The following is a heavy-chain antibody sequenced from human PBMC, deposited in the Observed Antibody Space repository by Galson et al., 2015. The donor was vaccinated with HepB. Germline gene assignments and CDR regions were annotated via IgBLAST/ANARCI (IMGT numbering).Heavy chain of an antibody. Sequence: SLRLSCAASGFTFNRYGMNWVRQSPGKGLEWVSSISSSGNYISYADSVRGRFTISRDNAKDSLYLQMNSLRAEDTAVYYCARDLYDLWSGHSAGNWFDPWGQGTLITVSS. J-gene: IGHJ5*02. CDR3: ARDLYDLWSGHSAGNWFDP. D-gene: IGHD3-3*01. CDR1: GFTFNRYG. CDR2: ISSSGNYI. V-gene: IGHV3-21*01.